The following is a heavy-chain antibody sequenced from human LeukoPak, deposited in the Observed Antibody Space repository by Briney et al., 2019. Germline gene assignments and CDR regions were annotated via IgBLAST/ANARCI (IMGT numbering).Heavy chain of an antibody. CDR3: ARDRPDKYYYDSSGYWPIDY. Sequence: PSETLSLTCTVSGGSISSYYWSWIRQPPGKGLEWIGYIYHSVDTKYNASLKSRVTISVDTSKSQFSLKLSSVTAADTAVYYCARDRPDKYYYDSSGYWPIDYWGQGTLVTVSS. J-gene: IGHJ4*02. CDR2: IYHSVDT. CDR1: GGSISSYY. D-gene: IGHD3-22*01. V-gene: IGHV4-59*01.